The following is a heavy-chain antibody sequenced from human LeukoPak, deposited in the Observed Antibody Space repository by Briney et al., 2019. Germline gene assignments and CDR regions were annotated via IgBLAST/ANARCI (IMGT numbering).Heavy chain of an antibody. Sequence: SETLSLTCSVSGVSMSYYWSWIRQSPGKGLEWIGYIYYNGSNNYNPSLTSRAIISIDTSRSQFSLRLTSVTAADTAVYYCARGAGYSSSWAYFDYWGQGLLVAVSS. D-gene: IGHD6-13*01. CDR3: ARGAGYSSSWAYFDY. V-gene: IGHV4-59*01. CDR2: IYYNGSN. J-gene: IGHJ4*02. CDR1: GVSMSYY.